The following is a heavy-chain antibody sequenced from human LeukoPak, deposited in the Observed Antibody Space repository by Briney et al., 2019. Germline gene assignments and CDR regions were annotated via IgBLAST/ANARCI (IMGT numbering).Heavy chain of an antibody. J-gene: IGHJ4*02. CDR2: IWCGGGSA. D-gene: IGHD6-13*01. V-gene: IGHV3-23*01. CDR1: GFTFSFYA. Sequence: GGSLRLSCAASGFTFSFYAMSWVRQAPGKGLEWVTTIWCGGGSAYYADSVKGRFTISRDDPKNTLYLQVKSLSAEDTSVYYCEKFWSAQLVPPYSDYWGQGTLVTVSS. CDR3: EKFWSAQLVPPYSDY.